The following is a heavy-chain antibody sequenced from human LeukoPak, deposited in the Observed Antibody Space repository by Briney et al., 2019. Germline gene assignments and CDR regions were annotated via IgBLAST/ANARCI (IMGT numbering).Heavy chain of an antibody. CDR3: ARGGYYDSSGYIL. J-gene: IGHJ4*02. CDR1: GYSFTNYG. V-gene: IGHV1-18*01. D-gene: IGHD3-22*01. CDR2: ISTYKDDT. Sequence: ASVKVSCKASGYSFTNYGISWVRQAPGQGLEWMGWISTYKDDTNYAQKIQGRVIMTKDTSTSTAYMELRSLRSDDTAVYYCARGGYYDSSGYILWGQGTLVTVSS.